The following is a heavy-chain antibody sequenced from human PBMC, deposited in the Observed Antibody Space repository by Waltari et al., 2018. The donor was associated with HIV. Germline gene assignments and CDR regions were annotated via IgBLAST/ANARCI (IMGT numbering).Heavy chain of an antibody. CDR3: ARDHYYGSSGYDSDY. D-gene: IGHD3-22*01. CDR2: ISGYNGDT. CDR1: GYTFTNYG. Sequence: QVHLVQSGAELRKPGASVTVSCKASGYTFTNYGLTWVRQAPGQGLEWMGWISGYNGDTKYAQKVRGRVTMTTDTSTSTAYLEMGSLRFDDTAVYYCARDHYYGSSGYDSDYWGQGTLVTVSS. V-gene: IGHV1-18*01. J-gene: IGHJ4*02.